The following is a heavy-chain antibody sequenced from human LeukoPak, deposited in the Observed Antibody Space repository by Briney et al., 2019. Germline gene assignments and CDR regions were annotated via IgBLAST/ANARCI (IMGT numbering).Heavy chain of an antibody. CDR2: ISAYNGNT. D-gene: IGHD3-16*02. V-gene: IGHV1-18*01. J-gene: IGHJ4*02. CDR3: ASLSKAYYFDY. Sequence: ASVKVSCKASGYTFTSYGISWVRQAPGQGLEWMGWISAYNGNTNYAQKLQGRVTMTRDTSTRTVYMELSSLRSEDTAVYYCASLSKAYYFDYWGQGTLVTVSS. CDR1: GYTFTSYG.